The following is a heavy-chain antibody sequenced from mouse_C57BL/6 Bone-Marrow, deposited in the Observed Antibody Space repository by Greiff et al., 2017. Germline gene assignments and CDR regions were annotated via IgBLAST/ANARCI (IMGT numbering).Heavy chain of an antibody. V-gene: IGHV5-6*01. CDR2: ISSGGSYT. CDR3: ARQGVYYGMDY. J-gene: IGHJ4*01. Sequence: EVQLVESGGDLVKPGGSLKLSCAASGFTFSSYGMSWVRQTPDQRLEWVATISSGGSYTYYPDSVKGRFTITRDNAKNTLYLQMSSLKSEDTAMYYCARQGVYYGMDYWGQGTSVTVSS. CDR1: GFTFSSYG.